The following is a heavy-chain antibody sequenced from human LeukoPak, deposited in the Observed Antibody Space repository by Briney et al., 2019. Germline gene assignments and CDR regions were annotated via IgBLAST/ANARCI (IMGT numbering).Heavy chain of an antibody. CDR1: GGSISSGGYY. V-gene: IGHV4-31*03. J-gene: IGHJ4*02. CDR3: ARGGNYDSSGSSSQLPKYYFDY. Sequence: PSETLSLTCTVSGGSISSGGYYWSWIRQHPGKGLEWIGYIYYSGSTYYNPSLKSRVTISVDTSKNQFSLKLSSVTAADTAVYYCARGGNYDSSGSSSQLPKYYFDYWGQGTLVTVSS. CDR2: IYYSGST. D-gene: IGHD3-22*01.